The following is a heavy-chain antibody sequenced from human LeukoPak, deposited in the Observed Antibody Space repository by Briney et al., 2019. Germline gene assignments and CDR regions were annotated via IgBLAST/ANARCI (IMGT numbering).Heavy chain of an antibody. Sequence: PSETLSLTCTVSGGSISSSSYYWPWIRQPPGKGLEWVGEINHSGSANYNPSLKSRVTISLDTSKNQFSLKLSSVTAADTAVYYCARGQGTVTTHWGQGTLVTVSS. D-gene: IGHD4-17*01. CDR3: ARGQGTVTTH. J-gene: IGHJ4*02. CDR2: INHSGSA. CDR1: GGSISSSSYY. V-gene: IGHV4-39*07.